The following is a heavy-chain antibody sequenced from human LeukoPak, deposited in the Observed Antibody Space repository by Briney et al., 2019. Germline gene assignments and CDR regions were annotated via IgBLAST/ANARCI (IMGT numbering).Heavy chain of an antibody. CDR2: IYSGGST. CDR3: AKHQYSSNWYYFDY. V-gene: IGHV3-66*01. Sequence: PGGSLRLSCAASGFTVSSHYMSWVRQAPGKGLEWVSVIYSGGSTYYADSVKGRFTISRDNSKNTLYLQMNSLRAEDTAVYYCAKHQYSSNWYYFDYWGQGTLVTVSS. J-gene: IGHJ4*02. D-gene: IGHD6-13*01. CDR1: GFTVSSHY.